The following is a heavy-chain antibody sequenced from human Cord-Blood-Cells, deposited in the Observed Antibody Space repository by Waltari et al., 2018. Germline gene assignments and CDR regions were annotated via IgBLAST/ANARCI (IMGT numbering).Heavy chain of an antibody. CDR1: GGSIRSSSYY. CDR3: ARKFFSIAAAGTYYYYYMDV. J-gene: IGHJ6*03. V-gene: IGHV4-39*01. D-gene: IGHD6-13*01. Sequence: QLQLQASGPGLVKPSATLSLTCTVSGGSIRSSSYYWGWIRQPPGKGPEWIGCIYYSGSTYYNPSLKSRVTISVDTSKNQFSLKLSSVTAADTAVYYCARKFFSIAAAGTYYYYYMDVWGKGTTVTVSS. CDR2: IYYSGST.